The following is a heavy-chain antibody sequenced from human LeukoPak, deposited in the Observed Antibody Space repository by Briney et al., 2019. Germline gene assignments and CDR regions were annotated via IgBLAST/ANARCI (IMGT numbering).Heavy chain of an antibody. J-gene: IGHJ4*02. CDR3: AKDSRTYSSSPYYFDY. CDR1: GFTFSHYA. Sequence: GGSLRLSCAASGFTFSHYAMTWVRQAPGKGLEWVSGIGGTGHFTYYADSVKGRFTISRDNSKNTLYLQMNSLRAEDTAVYYCAKDSRTYSSSPYYFDYWGQGTLVTVSS. CDR2: IGGTGHFT. D-gene: IGHD6-6*01. V-gene: IGHV3-23*01.